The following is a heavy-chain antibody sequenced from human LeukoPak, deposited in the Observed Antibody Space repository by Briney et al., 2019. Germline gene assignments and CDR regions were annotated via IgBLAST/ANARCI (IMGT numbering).Heavy chain of an antibody. Sequence: GGSLRLSCAASAFTFSSYAMSWVRQAPGKGLEWVSAISGSGGSTYYADSVKGRFTISRDNSKNTLYLQMNSPRAEDTAVYYCAKLIVVVVAATSDYWGQGTLVTVSS. CDR3: AKLIVVVVAATSDY. CDR1: AFTFSSYA. J-gene: IGHJ4*02. D-gene: IGHD2-15*01. CDR2: ISGSGGST. V-gene: IGHV3-23*01.